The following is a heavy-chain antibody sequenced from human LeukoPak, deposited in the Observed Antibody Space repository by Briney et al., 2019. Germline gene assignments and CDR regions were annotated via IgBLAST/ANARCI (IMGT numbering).Heavy chain of an antibody. CDR3: ARGYCSGGSCYSSYYYSYMDV. CDR1: GGSISNYY. J-gene: IGHJ6*03. V-gene: IGHV4-59*01. CDR2: IYYSGST. Sequence: PSETLSLTCTVSGGSISNYYWSWIRQPPGKELEWIGYIYYSGSTNYNPSLKSRVTISVDTSKNQFSLKLSSVTAADTAAYYCARGYCSGGSCYSSYYYSYMDVWGKGTTVTVSS. D-gene: IGHD2-15*01.